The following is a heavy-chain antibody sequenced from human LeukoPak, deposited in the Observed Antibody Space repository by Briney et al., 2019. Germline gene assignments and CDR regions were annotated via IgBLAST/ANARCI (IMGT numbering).Heavy chain of an antibody. CDR1: GGSISSGSYY. CDR2: IYTSGST. Sequence: SQTLSLTCTVSGGSISSGSYYWSWIRQPAGKGLEWIGRIYTSGSTNYNPSLKSRVTISVDTSKNQFSLKLSSVTAADTAVYYCARNSIAAAGYSDYWGQGTLVTVSS. V-gene: IGHV4-61*02. J-gene: IGHJ4*02. CDR3: ARNSIAAAGYSDY. D-gene: IGHD6-13*01.